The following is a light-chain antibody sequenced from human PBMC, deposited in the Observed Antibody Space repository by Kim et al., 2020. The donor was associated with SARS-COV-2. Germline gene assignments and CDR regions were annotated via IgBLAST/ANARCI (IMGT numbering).Light chain of an antibody. J-gene: IGLJ1*01. V-gene: IGLV1-44*01. CDR3: AGWDDSLNGYV. CDR2: SGS. CDR1: RANIGRNT. Sequence: GQRVTLSCSGTRANIGRNTVNWYQHSPGTAPKLLIYSGSERPSGVPDRFSGSKSGTSASLAITGLQSEDEADYYCAGWDDSLNGYVFGTGTKVTVL.